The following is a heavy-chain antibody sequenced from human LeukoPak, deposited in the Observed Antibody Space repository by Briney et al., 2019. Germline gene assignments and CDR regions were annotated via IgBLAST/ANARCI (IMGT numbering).Heavy chain of an antibody. J-gene: IGHJ5*02. CDR1: GYTFTSYG. D-gene: IGHD6-13*01. CDR2: ISAYNGNT. CDR3: ARDHRRGLAAAGSGTWFDP. Sequence: ASVKVSCKASGYTFTSYGISWVRQAPGQGLEWMGWISAYNGNTNYAQKLQGRVTMTTDTSTSTAYMELRSLRSDDTAVYYCARDHRRGLAAAGSGTWFDPWGQGTLVTVSS. V-gene: IGHV1-18*01.